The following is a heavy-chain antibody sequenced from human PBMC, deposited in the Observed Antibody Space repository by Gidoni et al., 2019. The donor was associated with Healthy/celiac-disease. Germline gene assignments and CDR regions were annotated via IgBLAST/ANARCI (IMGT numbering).Heavy chain of an antibody. J-gene: IGHJ4*02. D-gene: IGHD5-18*01. V-gene: IGHV3-30*18. CDR3: AKDRGYSYGYYFDY. CDR1: GFTFSSYG. CDR2: ISYDGSNK. Sequence: QVQLVESGGGVVQPGRSLRLSCAASGFTFSSYGMHWVRQAPGKGLGWVAVISYDGSNKYYADSVKGRFTISRDNSKNTLYLQMNSLRAEDTAVYYCAKDRGYSYGYYFDYWGQGTLVTVSS.